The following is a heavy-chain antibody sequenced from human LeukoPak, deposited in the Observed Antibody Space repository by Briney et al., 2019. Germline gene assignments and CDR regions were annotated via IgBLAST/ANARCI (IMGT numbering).Heavy chain of an antibody. D-gene: IGHD6-13*01. Sequence: GGSLRLSCAASGFTFSSYWMHWVRQAPGKGLVWVSRINSDGSSTSYADSVKGRFTISRDNAKNTLYLQMNSLRAEDTAVYHCVREASGGTKGVSGTFDIWGQGTLVTVSS. J-gene: IGHJ3*02. V-gene: IGHV3-74*01. CDR1: GFTFSSYW. CDR2: INSDGSST. CDR3: VREASGGTKGVSGTFDI.